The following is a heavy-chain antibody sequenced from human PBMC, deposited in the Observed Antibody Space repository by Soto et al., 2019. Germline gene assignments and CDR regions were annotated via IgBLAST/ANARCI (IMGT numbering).Heavy chain of an antibody. CDR3: ARLPYYDFWSGSLA. V-gene: IGHV4-39*07. D-gene: IGHD3-3*01. Sequence: PSETLSVTCTVSGGSISSSSYYWGWIRQPPGKGLEWIGNVYYGGSTYYNPSLKSRVTISVETSKNQFSLKLSSVTAADTAVYYCARLPYYDFWSGSLAWGQGTLVTVSS. J-gene: IGHJ5*02. CDR1: GGSISSSSYY. CDR2: VYYGGST.